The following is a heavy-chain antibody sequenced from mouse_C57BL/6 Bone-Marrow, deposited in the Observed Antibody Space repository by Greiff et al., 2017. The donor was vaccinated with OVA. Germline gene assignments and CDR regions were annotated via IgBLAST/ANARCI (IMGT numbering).Heavy chain of an antibody. Sequence: QVQLQQSGAELVKPGASVKLSCKASGYTFTSYWMHWVKQRPGQGLEWIGMIHPNSGSTNYNEKFKSKATLTVDKSSSTAYMQLSSLTSEDSAVYYCARPLYYGSSYRGYAMDYWGQGTSVTVSS. V-gene: IGHV1-64*01. D-gene: IGHD1-1*01. CDR2: IHPNSGST. CDR1: GYTFTSYW. J-gene: IGHJ4*01. CDR3: ARPLYYGSSYRGYAMDY.